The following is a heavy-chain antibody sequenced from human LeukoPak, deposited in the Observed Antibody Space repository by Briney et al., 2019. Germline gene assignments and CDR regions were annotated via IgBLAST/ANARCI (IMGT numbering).Heavy chain of an antibody. CDR3: ARRGSGGRSFDI. CDR1: YY. D-gene: IGHD2-15*01. V-gene: IGHV4-61*07. Sequence: YYWTWXRQPXGKGLEWIGYISYSGSTNYNPSLKSRVTISVDTSKNQFSLNLSSVTAADTAVYYCARRGSGGRSFDIWGQGTMVTVSS. CDR2: ISYSGST. J-gene: IGHJ3*02.